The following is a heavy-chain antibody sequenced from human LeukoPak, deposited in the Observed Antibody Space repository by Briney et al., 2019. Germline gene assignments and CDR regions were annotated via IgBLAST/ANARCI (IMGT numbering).Heavy chain of an antibody. Sequence: PGGSLRLSCGASGFTFSTYWMRWVRQAPGKGLVWVSRIKSDGSRTDYADSVKGRFIISRDNTKNTLYLQMSSLRVEDTAVYYCARDSYYYDDRGSHYFGIDVWGHGTTVTVSS. CDR1: GFTFSTYW. V-gene: IGHV3-74*01. D-gene: IGHD3-22*01. CDR3: ARDSYYYDDRGSHYFGIDV. CDR2: IKSDGSRT. J-gene: IGHJ6*02.